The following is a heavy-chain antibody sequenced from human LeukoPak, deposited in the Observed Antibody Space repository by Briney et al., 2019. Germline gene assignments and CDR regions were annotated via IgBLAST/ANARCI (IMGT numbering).Heavy chain of an antibody. Sequence: ASETLSLTCTVSGGSISSYYWSWIRQPAGKGLEWIGRIYTGGSTNYNPSLKSRVTMSVDTSKNQFSLKLNSVTAADTAVYFCAREGYSYGYGLDYYYYMDVWGKGTTVTVSS. V-gene: IGHV4-4*07. D-gene: IGHD5-18*01. J-gene: IGHJ6*03. CDR2: IYTGGST. CDR3: AREGYSYGYGLDYYYYMDV. CDR1: GGSISSYY.